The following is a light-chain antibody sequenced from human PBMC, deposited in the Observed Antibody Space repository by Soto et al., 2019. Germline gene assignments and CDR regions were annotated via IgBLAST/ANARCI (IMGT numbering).Light chain of an antibody. V-gene: IGKV3-15*01. Sequence: EVVMTQSPATLSVSPGERATLSCRASQSVNANLAWYQQKPGQAPRLLIHGPSNRATGIRARCSGSGFGTEFILTISRLQSEDFAVYYCQQYNTWLWTFGQGTKVEI. CDR2: GPS. J-gene: IGKJ1*01. CDR3: QQYNTWLWT. CDR1: QSVNAN.